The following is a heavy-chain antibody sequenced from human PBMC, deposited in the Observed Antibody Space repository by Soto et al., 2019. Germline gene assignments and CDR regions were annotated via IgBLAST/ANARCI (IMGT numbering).Heavy chain of an antibody. J-gene: IGHJ4*02. V-gene: IGHV4-30-4*01. CDR1: GGSISSGDYY. CDR3: ARGYYYDSSGFLVFDY. CDR2: IYYSGST. D-gene: IGHD3-22*01. Sequence: PSETLSLTCTVSGGSISSGDYYWSWIRQPPGKGLEWIGYIYYSGSTYYNPSLKSRVAISVDTSKNQFSLKLSSVTAADTAVYYCARGYYYDSSGFLVFDYWGQGTLVTVSS.